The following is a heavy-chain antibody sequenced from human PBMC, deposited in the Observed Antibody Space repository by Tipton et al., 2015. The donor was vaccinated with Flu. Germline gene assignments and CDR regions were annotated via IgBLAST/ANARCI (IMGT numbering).Heavy chain of an antibody. CDR3: ATLTGDDY. V-gene: IGHV3-7*01. CDR1: GFTFSNSW. CDR2: ISPDGSLI. Sequence: GSLRLSCAASGFTFSNSWMDWVRQAPGKGLEWVANISPDGSLIYYVDSVKGRFTISRENAKSLLYLQLNSLRAEDTAIYYCATLTGDDYWGQGILVTVSS. D-gene: IGHD7-27*01. J-gene: IGHJ4*02.